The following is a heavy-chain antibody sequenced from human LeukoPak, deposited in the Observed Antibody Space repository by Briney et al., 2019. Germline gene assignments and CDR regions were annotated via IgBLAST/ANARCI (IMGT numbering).Heavy chain of an antibody. D-gene: IGHD2-2*01. J-gene: IGHJ4*02. V-gene: IGHV1-46*01. Sequence: ASVKVSCKASGCTFTSYYMHWVRQAPGQGLEWMGIIDPSGGSTRYPQKFQGRVTMTGDTSTSTVYMELSSLRFEDTAVYYCARGSTYCSSISCPMINCDYWGRGTLVTVSS. CDR2: IDPSGGST. CDR1: GCTFTSYY. CDR3: ARGSTYCSSISCPMINCDY.